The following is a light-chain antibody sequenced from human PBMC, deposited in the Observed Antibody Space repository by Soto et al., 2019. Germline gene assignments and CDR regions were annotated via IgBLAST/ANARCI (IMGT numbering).Light chain of an antibody. CDR3: QQDGSSST. CDR1: QSVSSSY. J-gene: IGKJ1*01. Sequence: EIVLTQSPGTLSLSPGERATLSCRASQSVSSSYLAWYQQKPGQAPRLLIYGASSRATGIPDRFRGSGSGTDCTLTISRLEPEDFAVYYCQQDGSSSTFGQGTKVEIK. CDR2: GAS. V-gene: IGKV3-20*01.